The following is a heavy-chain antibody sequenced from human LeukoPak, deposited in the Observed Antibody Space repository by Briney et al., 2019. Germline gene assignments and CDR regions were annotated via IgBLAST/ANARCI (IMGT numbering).Heavy chain of an antibody. D-gene: IGHD3-22*01. CDR2: ISGSGVAT. J-gene: IGHJ4*02. CDR3: ARDTSLLYYYDSSGYFDY. CDR1: GFTFRSYA. V-gene: IGHV3-21*01. Sequence: GGSLRLSCAASGFTFRSYAMNWVRQAPGKGLEWVSAISGSGVATYYADSVKGRFTISRDNAKNSLYLQMNSLRAEDTAVYYCARDTSLLYYYDSSGYFDYWGQGTLVTVSS.